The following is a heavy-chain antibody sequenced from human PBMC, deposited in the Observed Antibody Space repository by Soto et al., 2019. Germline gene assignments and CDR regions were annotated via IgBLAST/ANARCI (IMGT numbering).Heavy chain of an antibody. Sequence: EVQLLESGGGLVQPGGSVRLSCAASGFTFSSYAMSWVRQAPGKGLEWVSAISGSGGSTYYADSVKGRFTISRDNSKNTVYLQMNSLRAEDTAVYYCAKSIDFWSGYYDYWGQGTLVTVSS. D-gene: IGHD3-3*01. J-gene: IGHJ4*02. CDR3: AKSIDFWSGYYDY. CDR1: GFTFSSYA. CDR2: ISGSGGST. V-gene: IGHV3-23*01.